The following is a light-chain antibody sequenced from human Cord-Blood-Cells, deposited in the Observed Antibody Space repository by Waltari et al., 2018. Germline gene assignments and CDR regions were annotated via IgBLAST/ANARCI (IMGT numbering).Light chain of an antibody. J-gene: IGKJ4*01. V-gene: IGKV3-11*01. CDR3: QQRSNWPLT. Sequence: EIVLTQSPAPLSLSPGERATLSCRASQSVSSYLAWYQQKPGQDPRLLIYDASNRATGIPARFSGSGSGTDFTLTISSLEPEDFAVYYCQQRSNWPLTFGGGTKVEIK. CDR1: QSVSSY. CDR2: DAS.